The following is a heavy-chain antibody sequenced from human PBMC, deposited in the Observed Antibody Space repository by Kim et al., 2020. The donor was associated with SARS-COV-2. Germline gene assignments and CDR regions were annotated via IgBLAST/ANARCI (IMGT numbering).Heavy chain of an antibody. V-gene: IGHV1-69*13. D-gene: IGHD2-2*01. Sequence: SVKVSCKASGGTFSSYAISWVRQAPGQGLEWMGGIIPIFGTANYAQKFQGRVTITAEESTSTAYMELSSLRSEDTAVYYCARVSVTGGYCSSTSCRNQYDYYGVDVWGQGTTVTVSS. CDR3: ARVSVTGGYCSSTSCRNQYDYYGVDV. CDR2: IIPIFGTA. J-gene: IGHJ6*02. CDR1: GGTFSSYA.